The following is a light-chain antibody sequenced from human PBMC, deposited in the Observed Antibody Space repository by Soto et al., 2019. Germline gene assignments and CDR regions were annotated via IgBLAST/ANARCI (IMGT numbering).Light chain of an antibody. CDR2: KAS. CDR1: QIISHW. J-gene: IGKJ2*01. Sequence: IQMTQSPSTLSASVGDRVTITCRATQIISHWLAWYQQKPGKAPKLLISKASTLASGVPPRFSGGISGTDFTLTITGLQPDDFATYYCQQYSVYPRTFGQGTKLEI. V-gene: IGKV1-5*03. CDR3: QQYSVYPRT.